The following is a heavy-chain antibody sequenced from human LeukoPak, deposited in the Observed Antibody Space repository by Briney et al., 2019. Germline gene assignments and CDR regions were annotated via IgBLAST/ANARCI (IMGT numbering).Heavy chain of an antibody. CDR3: ARESSGFFTDDSYDFWSGYYQGHFDY. CDR1: GFTFSSYG. J-gene: IGHJ4*02. Sequence: PGGSLRLSCAASGFTFSSYGMHWVRQAPGKGLEWVAVISYDGSNKYYADSVKGRFTISRDNSKNTLYLQMNSLRAEDTAVYYCARESSGFFTDDSYDFWSGYYQGHFDYWRQGTLVTVSS. V-gene: IGHV3-30*03. D-gene: IGHD3-3*01. CDR2: ISYDGSNK.